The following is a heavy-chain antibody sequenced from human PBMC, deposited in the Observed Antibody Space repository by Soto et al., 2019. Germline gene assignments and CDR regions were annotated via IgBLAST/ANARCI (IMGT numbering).Heavy chain of an antibody. CDR2: IRSKTDGGTT. V-gene: IGHV3-15*01. Sequence: EVPLVESGGGLVKPGGSLSLSCAASGFTFSDAWMGWVRQAPGKGLEWVGRIRSKTDGGTTDYAAPVKGRFTISRDDSKNTLYQQMNSLKTEDTAVYYCSYDSYRGDYWGQGTLVTVSS. D-gene: IGHD3-22*01. CDR3: SYDSYRGDY. CDR1: GFTFSDAW. J-gene: IGHJ4*02.